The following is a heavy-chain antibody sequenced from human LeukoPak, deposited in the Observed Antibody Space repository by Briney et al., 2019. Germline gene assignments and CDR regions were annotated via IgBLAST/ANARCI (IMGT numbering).Heavy chain of an antibody. Sequence: SQTLSLTCTVSGGSISSGSYYWSWIRQPAGKGLEWIGRIYTSGSTNYNPSLKSRVTISVDTSKNQFSLKLSSVTAADTAVYYCARGDLRGIPLPDYFDYWGQGTLVTVSS. J-gene: IGHJ4*02. CDR3: ARGDLRGIPLPDYFDY. V-gene: IGHV4-61*02. CDR2: IYTSGST. CDR1: GGSISSGSYY. D-gene: IGHD3-3*01.